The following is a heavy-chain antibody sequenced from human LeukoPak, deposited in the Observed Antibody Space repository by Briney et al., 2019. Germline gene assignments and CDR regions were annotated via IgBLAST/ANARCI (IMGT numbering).Heavy chain of an antibody. D-gene: IGHD2-15*01. J-gene: IGHJ4*02. CDR1: GGSISSGGYS. V-gene: IGHV4-30-2*01. Sequence: SQTLSLTCAVSGGSISSGGYSWSWIRQPPGKGLEWIGYIYHSGSTYCNPSLKSRVTISVDRSKNQFSLKLSSVTAVDTAVYYCARGGFAYCSGGSCYFDYWGQGTLVTVSS. CDR3: ARGGFAYCSGGSCYFDY. CDR2: IYHSGST.